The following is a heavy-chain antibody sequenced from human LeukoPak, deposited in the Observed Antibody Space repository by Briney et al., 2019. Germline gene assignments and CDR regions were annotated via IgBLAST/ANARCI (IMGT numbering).Heavy chain of an antibody. CDR2: INPNTGDT. V-gene: IGHV1-2*02. D-gene: IGHD3-10*01. Sequence: ASVKVSCKASGYTFTGYYMHWVRKTPGQGLEWMGWINPNTGDTNYGRKFQGRVTMTRDTSINTAYMELRSLRSDDTAVYYCARSRRVGNGEYPDYWGQGTLVSVSS. CDR1: GYTFTGYY. J-gene: IGHJ4*02. CDR3: ARSRRVGNGEYPDY.